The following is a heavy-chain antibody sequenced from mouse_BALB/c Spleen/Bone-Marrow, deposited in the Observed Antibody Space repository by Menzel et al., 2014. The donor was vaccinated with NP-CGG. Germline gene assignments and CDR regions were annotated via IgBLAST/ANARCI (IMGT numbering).Heavy chain of an antibody. CDR1: GFTFSNYG. V-gene: IGHV5-6-3*01. CDR2: INSNGGTT. Sequence: DVKLQESGGGLVQPGGSLKLSCAASGFTFSNYGMSWVRQTPDKRLDLVATINSNGGTTYYPDSVKGRFTISRDNAKNTLYLQMSSLKSEDTDMYFCARGLYYVAYGPGFAYWGQGTLVTVSA. J-gene: IGHJ3*01. CDR3: ARGLYYVAYGPGFAY. D-gene: IGHD2-13*01.